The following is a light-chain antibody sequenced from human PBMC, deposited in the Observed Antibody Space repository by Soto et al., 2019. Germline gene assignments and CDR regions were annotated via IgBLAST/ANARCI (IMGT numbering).Light chain of an antibody. CDR3: QHYNSYSEA. CDR1: QNIDKW. V-gene: IGKV1-5*01. CDR2: DAS. J-gene: IGKJ1*01. Sequence: DIQMTQSPSTLSASVGDRVSITCRASQNIDKWLAWYQQKPQKAPKLLIFDASTLESGVPSRFSGSGSGTEFTLTISSLQPDDFATYYCQHYNSYSEAFGQGTKGDIK.